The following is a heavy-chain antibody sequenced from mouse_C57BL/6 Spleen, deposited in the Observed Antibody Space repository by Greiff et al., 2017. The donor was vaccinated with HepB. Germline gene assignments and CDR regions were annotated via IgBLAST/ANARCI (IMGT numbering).Heavy chain of an antibody. Sequence: VQLQQPGAELVRPGSSVKLSCKASGYTFTSYWMHWVKQRPIQGLEWIGNIDPSDSETHYNQKFKDKATLTVDKSSSTAYMQLSSLTSDDSAVYYCARYYYGSSPYWYFDVWGTGTTVTVSS. CDR3: ARYYYGSSPYWYFDV. CDR2: IDPSDSET. D-gene: IGHD1-1*01. J-gene: IGHJ1*03. V-gene: IGHV1-52*01. CDR1: GYTFTSYW.